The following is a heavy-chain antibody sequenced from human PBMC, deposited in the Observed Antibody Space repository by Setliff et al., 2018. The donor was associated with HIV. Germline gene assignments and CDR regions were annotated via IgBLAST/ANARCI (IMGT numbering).Heavy chain of an antibody. CDR3: EAATVGETGYFGIDV. J-gene: IGHJ6*02. V-gene: IGHV4-59*11. Sequence: PSETLSLTCTVSGGSISSHCWSWIRQSPGKALEWIGYIYASGSIIYNPSLSSRVTMSLDTSKNQFSLKLNFVTAADTAVYYCEAATVGETGYFGIDVWGPGTTVTVSS. CDR1: GGSISSHC. D-gene: IGHD1-26*01. CDR2: IYASGSI.